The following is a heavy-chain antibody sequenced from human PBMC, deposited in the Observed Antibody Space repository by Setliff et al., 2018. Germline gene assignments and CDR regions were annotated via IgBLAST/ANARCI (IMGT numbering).Heavy chain of an antibody. CDR3: ARRLRESHAFHI. J-gene: IGHJ3*02. CDR2: SNHSGNT. Sequence: SETLSLTCRVYGESFSNNYWSWIRQPPGKGLEWIGESNHSGNTTNHPSLKSRLTMSVDTSKNQFSLKLNSVTAADTAVYYCARRLRESHAFHIWGQGTLVTVSS. CDR1: GESFSNNY. V-gene: IGHV4-34*01. D-gene: IGHD2-15*01.